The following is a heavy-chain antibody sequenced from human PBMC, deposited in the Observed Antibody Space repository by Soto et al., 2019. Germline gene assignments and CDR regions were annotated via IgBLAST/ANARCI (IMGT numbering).Heavy chain of an antibody. D-gene: IGHD6-19*01. Sequence: ASVKVSCKDSGGSFSSYAISWVRQAPGQGLEWMGGIIPIFGTANYAQKFQGRVTITADESTSTAYMELSSLRSEDTAVYYCARVYGLEPWLVLNWFYPWGQGTLVTVSS. J-gene: IGHJ5*02. CDR1: GGSFSSYA. V-gene: IGHV1-69*13. CDR2: IIPIFGTA. CDR3: ARVYGLEPWLVLNWFYP.